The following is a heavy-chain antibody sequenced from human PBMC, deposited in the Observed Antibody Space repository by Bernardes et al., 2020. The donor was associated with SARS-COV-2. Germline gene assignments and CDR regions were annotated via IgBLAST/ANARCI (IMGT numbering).Heavy chain of an antibody. CDR3: ARDGGFRASHTWAAIEDSFDI. Sequence: GSLRLSCAASGFTVSSYEMNWVRQAPGKGLEWVSYISTSGTTIYYADSVKGRFTISRDNAGNSLYMQMNSLRADDTAVYYCARDGGFRASHTWAAIEDSFDIWGQGTMVSVSS. CDR2: ISTSGTTI. D-gene: IGHD5-12*01. CDR1: GFTVSSYE. V-gene: IGHV3-48*03. J-gene: IGHJ3*02.